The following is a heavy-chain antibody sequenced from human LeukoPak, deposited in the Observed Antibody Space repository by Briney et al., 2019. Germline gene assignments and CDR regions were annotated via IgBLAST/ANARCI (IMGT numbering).Heavy chain of an antibody. CDR1: GYTFNSSY. Sequence: ASVRVSCKASGYTFNSSYMHWVRQAPGQGLEWMGIINPSDDSTRYAQKFQGRVTMTKDTSTNTVYMHLSSLSSDDTAVYYCARAYYESSAYRHAVYFDYWGQGTLVTVSS. D-gene: IGHD3-22*01. V-gene: IGHV1-46*02. J-gene: IGHJ4*02. CDR3: ARAYYESSAYRHAVYFDY. CDR2: INPSDDST.